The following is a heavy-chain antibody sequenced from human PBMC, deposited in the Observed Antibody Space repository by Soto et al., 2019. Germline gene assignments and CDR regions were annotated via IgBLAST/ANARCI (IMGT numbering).Heavy chain of an antibody. J-gene: IGHJ4*02. CDR3: ARDKISGLFDY. CDR1: GGSFSGYY. V-gene: IGHV4-34*01. Sequence: QVQLQQWGAGLLKPSETLSLTCAVYGGSFSGYYWTWIRQPPGTGLEWIGEINHSGSTNYNPSLKSRATISVDTSKNQFSLTLNSVTAADTAVYYCARDKISGLFDYWGQGTLVTVSS. CDR2: INHSGST.